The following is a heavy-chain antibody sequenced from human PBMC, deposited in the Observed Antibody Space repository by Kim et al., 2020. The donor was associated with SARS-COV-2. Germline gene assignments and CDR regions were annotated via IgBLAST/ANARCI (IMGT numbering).Heavy chain of an antibody. D-gene: IGHD5-18*01. J-gene: IGHJ6*02. CDR3: ARGSRLHSYGYFDADGMDV. V-gene: IGHV3-11*01. CDR1: GFTFSDYY. Sequence: GGSLRLSCAASGFTFSDYYMSWIRQAPGKGLEWVSYISSSGSTIYYADSVKGRFTISRDNAKNSLYLQMNSLRAEDTAVYYCARGSRLHSYGYFDADGMDVWGQGTTVTVSS. CDR2: ISSSGSTI.